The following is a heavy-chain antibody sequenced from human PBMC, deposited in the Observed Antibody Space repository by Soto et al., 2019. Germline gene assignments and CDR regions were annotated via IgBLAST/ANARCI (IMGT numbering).Heavy chain of an antibody. CDR1: GYTFTSYG. Sequence: QVQLVQSGAEVKKPGASVKVSCKASGYTFTSYGISWVRQAPGQGLEWMGWISAYNGNTNYAQKLQGRVTMTTETSTSTAYMELRSLRSVDTVGDYCARVNNYSIWGSYRRNDDFDIWGQGTMVTVSS. CDR3: ARVNNYSIWGSYRRNDDFDI. CDR2: ISAYNGNT. D-gene: IGHD3-16*02. V-gene: IGHV1-18*01. J-gene: IGHJ3*02.